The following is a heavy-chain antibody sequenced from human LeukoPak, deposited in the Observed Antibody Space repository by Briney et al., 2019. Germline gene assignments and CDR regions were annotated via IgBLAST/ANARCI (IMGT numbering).Heavy chain of an antibody. J-gene: IGHJ4*02. D-gene: IGHD5-24*01. CDR2: IYHSGST. CDR3: ARGTPPMAY. CDR1: GYSISSGFY. V-gene: IGHV4-38-2*02. Sequence: SETLSLTCTVSGYSISSGFYWGWIRQPPGKGLEWIGSIYHSGSTYYNPSLKSRVTISVDTSKNQFSLKLRSVTAADTAVYYCARGTPPMAYWGQGTLVTVSS.